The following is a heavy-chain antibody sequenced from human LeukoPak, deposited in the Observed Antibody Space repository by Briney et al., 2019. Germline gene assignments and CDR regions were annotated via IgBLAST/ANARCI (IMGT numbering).Heavy chain of an antibody. CDR1: GFTFSSYA. Sequence: GGSLRLSCAASGFTFSSYAMSWVRQAPGKGLEWVSTISGDGSSTYYADSVKGRFAISRDNSKNTLYLQMNSLRAEDTAVYYCAKHQLVGPCYLDYWRQGTLVSVSS. D-gene: IGHD1-1*01. CDR3: AKHQLVGPCYLDY. CDR2: ISGDGSST. J-gene: IGHJ4*03. V-gene: IGHV3-23*01.